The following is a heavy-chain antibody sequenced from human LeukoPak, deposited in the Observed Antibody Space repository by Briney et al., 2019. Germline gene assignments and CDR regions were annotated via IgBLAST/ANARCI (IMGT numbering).Heavy chain of an antibody. V-gene: IGHV4-59*01. J-gene: IGHJ3*02. CDR1: RGSFSGYY. CDR2: IYYSGST. D-gene: IGHD1-26*01. CDR3: ARVAYELRDAFDI. Sequence: SETLSLTCAVYRGSFSGYYWSWIRQPPGKGLEWIGYIYYSGSTNYNPSLKSRVTISVDTSKNQFSLKLSSVTAADTAVYYCARVAYELRDAFDIWGQGTMVTVSS.